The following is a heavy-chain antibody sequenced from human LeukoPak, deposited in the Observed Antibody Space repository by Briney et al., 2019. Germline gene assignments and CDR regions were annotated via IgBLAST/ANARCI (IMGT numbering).Heavy chain of an antibody. CDR2: ISAYNGNT. CDR3: ARGNKWELLGYFDY. D-gene: IGHD1-26*01. V-gene: IGHV1-18*01. CDR1: GYTFTSYG. Sequence: VSVKVSCKASGYTFTSYGISWVRQAPGQGRGWMGWISAYNGNTNYAQKLQGRVTMTTDTSTSTAYMELRSLRSDDTAVYYCARGNKWELLGYFDYWGQGTLVTVSS. J-gene: IGHJ4*02.